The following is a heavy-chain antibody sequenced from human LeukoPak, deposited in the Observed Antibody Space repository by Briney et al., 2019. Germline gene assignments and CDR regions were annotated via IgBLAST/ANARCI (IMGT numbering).Heavy chain of an antibody. J-gene: IGHJ4*02. CDR2: ISSSSSYI. CDR3: AKEIDIVVVPAAPFDY. V-gene: IGHV3-21*04. CDR1: GFTFSSYS. Sequence: GGSLRLSCAASGFTFSSYSMNWVRQAPGKGLEWVSSISSSSSYIYYADSVKGRFTISRDNAKNSLYLQMNGLRAEDTAVYYCAKEIDIVVVPAAPFDYWGQGTLVTVSS. D-gene: IGHD2-2*01.